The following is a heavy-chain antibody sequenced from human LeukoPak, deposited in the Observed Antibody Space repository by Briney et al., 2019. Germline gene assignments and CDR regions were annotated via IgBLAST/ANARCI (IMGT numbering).Heavy chain of an antibody. V-gene: IGHV4-31*03. CDR1: GGSISSGGYF. J-gene: IGHJ4*02. D-gene: IGHD1-1*01. CDR2: ISNSGST. CDR3: ARADNWNAFEY. Sequence: SQTLSLTCTVSGGSISSGGYFWSWVRQHPGKGLEWIGYISNSGSTSYNPSLKSRVTLSVDTSKNQFSLKLSSVTAADSAVYYCARADNWNAFEYWGQGTLVPVSS.